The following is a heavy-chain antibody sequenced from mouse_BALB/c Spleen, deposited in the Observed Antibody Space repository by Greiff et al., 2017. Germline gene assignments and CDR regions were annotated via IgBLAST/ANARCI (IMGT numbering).Heavy chain of an antibody. D-gene: IGHD2-4*01. J-gene: IGHJ4*01. Sequence: EVQLVESGGGLVKPGGSLKLSCAASGFAFSSYDMSWVRQTPEKRLEWVAYISSGGGSTYYPDTVKGRFTISRDNAKNTLYLQMSSLKSEDTAMYYCARHEGLRRGCAMDYWGQGTSVTVSS. V-gene: IGHV5-12-1*01. CDR3: ARHEGLRRGCAMDY. CDR2: ISSGGGST. CDR1: GFAFSSYD.